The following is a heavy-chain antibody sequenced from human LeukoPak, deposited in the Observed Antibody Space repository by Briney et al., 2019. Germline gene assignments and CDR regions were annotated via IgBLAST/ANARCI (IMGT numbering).Heavy chain of an antibody. D-gene: IGHD4-11*01. CDR3: ARDSTVHEAFDI. CDR2: IIPIFGTA. CDR1: GYTLTGYN. Sequence: SVKASCKASGYTLTGYNMHWVRQAPGQGLEWMGGIIPIFGTANYAQKFQGRVTITADESTSTAYMELSSLRSEDTAVYYCARDSTVHEAFDIWGQGTMVTVSS. J-gene: IGHJ3*02. V-gene: IGHV1-69*13.